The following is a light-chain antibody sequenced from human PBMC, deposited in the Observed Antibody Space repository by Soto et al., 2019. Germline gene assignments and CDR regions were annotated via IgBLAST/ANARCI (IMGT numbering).Light chain of an antibody. V-gene: IGLV2-11*01. CDR1: SSDVGGYNY. Sequence: QSALTQPRSVSGSPGQSVTISCTGTSSDVGGYNYVSWYQQHPGKAPKLMIYDVSKRPSGVPDRSSGSKSGNTASLTISGLQAEDEADYYCCSYAGSYTLVVFGRGTKLTVL. CDR2: DVS. J-gene: IGLJ2*01. CDR3: CSYAGSYTLVV.